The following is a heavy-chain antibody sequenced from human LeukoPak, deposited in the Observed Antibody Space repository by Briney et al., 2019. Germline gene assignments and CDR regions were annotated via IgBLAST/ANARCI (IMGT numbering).Heavy chain of an antibody. CDR1: GYTFSGYF. CDR2: INPNTGYP. D-gene: IGHD4-11*01. CDR3: ARGQPYGNYNYFDS. Sequence: GASVKVSCKASGYTFSGYFIHWVRQAPGQGLEWMGRINPNTGYPNHAQNFQGRVTMTRDTYISTAYMELSRLTTDDTAVYFCARGQPYGNYNYFDSWGQGTLVTVSS. J-gene: IGHJ5*01. V-gene: IGHV1-2*06.